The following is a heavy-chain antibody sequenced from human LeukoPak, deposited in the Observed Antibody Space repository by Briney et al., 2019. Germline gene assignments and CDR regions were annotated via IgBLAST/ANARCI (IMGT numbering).Heavy chain of an antibody. D-gene: IGHD3-9*01. V-gene: IGHV4-39*07. CDR3: AREGGLRYFDWLFDYFDY. Sequence: SETLSLTCTVSGGSIISTNYYWGWVRQSPGKELEWIGSIYYTGTTYYDPSLKSRVTISVDTSKNQFSLKLSSVTAADTAVYYCAREGGLRYFDWLFDYFDYWGQGTLVTVSS. CDR2: IYYTGTT. J-gene: IGHJ4*02. CDR1: GGSIISTNYY.